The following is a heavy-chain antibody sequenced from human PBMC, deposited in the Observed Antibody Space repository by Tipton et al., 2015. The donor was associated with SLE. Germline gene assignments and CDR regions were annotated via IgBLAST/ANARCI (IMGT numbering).Heavy chain of an antibody. V-gene: IGHV1-18*01. Sequence: QSGPEVKKPGSSVKVSCKASGGTFSSYAISWVRQAPGQGLEWMGWISAYNGNTNYAQKLQGRVTMTTDTSTSTAYMELRSLRSDDTAVYYCARDMVRGCLDYWGQGTLVTVSS. J-gene: IGHJ4*02. CDR1: GGTFSSYA. CDR3: ARDMVRGCLDY. CDR2: ISAYNGNT. D-gene: IGHD3-10*01.